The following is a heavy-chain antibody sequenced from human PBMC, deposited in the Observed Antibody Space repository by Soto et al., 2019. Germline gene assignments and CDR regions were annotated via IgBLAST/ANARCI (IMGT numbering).Heavy chain of an antibody. CDR1: GLTFSDYG. CDR3: TKDQDKTGFPSYFDP. Sequence: GGSLRLSCAVSGLTFSDYGMNWVGQAPGKGLVWVSVISSPGDRTNYVDSVKGRFTISRDNSKNMLYLEMNTLRAEDTAIYYCTKDQDKTGFPSYFDPWGQGTLVTVSS. V-gene: IGHV3-23*01. J-gene: IGHJ5*02. D-gene: IGHD1-26*01. CDR2: ISSPGDRT.